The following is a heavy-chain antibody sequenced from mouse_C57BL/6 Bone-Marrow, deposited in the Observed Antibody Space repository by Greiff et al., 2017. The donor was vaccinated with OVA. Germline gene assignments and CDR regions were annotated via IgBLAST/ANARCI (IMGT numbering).Heavy chain of an antibody. D-gene: IGHD3-2*02. CDR2: INPSNGGT. V-gene: IGHV1-53*01. Sequence: QVQLQQPGTELVKPGASVKLSCTASGYTFTSYWMHWVKQRPGQGLEWIGNINPSNGGTNYNETFKGQVTLTVDKSNSTDYLQLSSLTSEYDAAENCARRRSRLLDYWGQGTTLTVSS. CDR3: ARRRSRLLDY. J-gene: IGHJ2*01. CDR1: GYTFTSYW.